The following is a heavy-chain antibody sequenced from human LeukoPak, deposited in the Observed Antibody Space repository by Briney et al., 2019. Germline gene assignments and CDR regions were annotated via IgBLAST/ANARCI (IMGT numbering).Heavy chain of an antibody. CDR2: ISSSGSTI. V-gene: IGHV3-48*04. D-gene: IGHD3-10*02. J-gene: IGHJ6*04. CDR3: AELGITMIGGV. Sequence: GGSLRLSCAASGFTFSDYGMNWVRQAPGKGLEWVSYISSSGSTIYYADSVKGRFTISRDNAKNSLYLQMNSLRAEDTAVYYCAELGITMIGGVWGKGTTVTISS. CDR1: GFTFSDYG.